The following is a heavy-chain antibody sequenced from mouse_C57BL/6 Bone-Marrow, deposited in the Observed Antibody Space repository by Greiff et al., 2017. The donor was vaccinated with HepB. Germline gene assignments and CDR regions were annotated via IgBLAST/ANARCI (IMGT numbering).Heavy chain of an antibody. J-gene: IGHJ4*01. CDR2: IDPSDSYT. CDR1: GYTFTSYW. D-gene: IGHD1-1*01. Sequence: VQLQQPGAELVKPGASVKLSCKASGYTFTSYWMQWVKQRPGQGLEWIGEIDPSDSYTNYNQKFKGKATLTVDTSSSTAYMQLSSLTSEESAVYYCARSGYYGSSLMDYWGQGTSVTVSS. CDR3: ARSGYYGSSLMDY. V-gene: IGHV1-50*01.